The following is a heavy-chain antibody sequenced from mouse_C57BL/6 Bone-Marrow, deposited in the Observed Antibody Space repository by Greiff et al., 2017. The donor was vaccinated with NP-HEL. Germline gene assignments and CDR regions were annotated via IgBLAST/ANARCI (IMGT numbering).Heavy chain of an antibody. CDR3: ARKGDYYYGSSWFAY. D-gene: IGHD1-1*01. CDR2: IWSGGST. Sequence: QVQLQQSGPGLVQPSQSLSITCTVSGFSLTSYGVHWVRQSPGKGLEWLGVIWSGGSTDYNAAFISRLSISKDNSKSQVFFKMNSLQADDTAIYYCARKGDYYYGSSWFAYWGQGTLVTVSA. J-gene: IGHJ3*01. V-gene: IGHV2-2*01. CDR1: GFSLTSYG.